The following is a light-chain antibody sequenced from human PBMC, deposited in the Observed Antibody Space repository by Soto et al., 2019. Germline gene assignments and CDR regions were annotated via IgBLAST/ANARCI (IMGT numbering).Light chain of an antibody. Sequence: EIVLTQSPGTLSLSPGERATLSCRASQSVGSSYLAWYQQKPGQAPRLLMFGPCNRATGIPDRFSGSGSGTDFTLTIISLEPEDFAVYYCQQYGSSPRTFGQGTKVEV. CDR3: QQYGSSPRT. CDR2: GPC. V-gene: IGKV3-20*01. CDR1: QSVGSSY. J-gene: IGKJ1*01.